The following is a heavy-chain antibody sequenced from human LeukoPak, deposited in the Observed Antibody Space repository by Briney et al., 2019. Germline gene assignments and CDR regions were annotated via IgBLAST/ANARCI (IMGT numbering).Heavy chain of an antibody. Sequence: PGGSLRLSCAASGFSFSSYAMNWVRQAPGKGLEWISYISSSSGSIHYADSVKGRFTISRDNAKNSLYLQMNSLRAEDTALYYCASDFYTSSLSWGRGTQVTVSS. CDR2: ISSSSGSI. V-gene: IGHV3-48*01. CDR3: ASDFYTSSLS. J-gene: IGHJ5*02. CDR1: GFSFSSYA. D-gene: IGHD3-16*01.